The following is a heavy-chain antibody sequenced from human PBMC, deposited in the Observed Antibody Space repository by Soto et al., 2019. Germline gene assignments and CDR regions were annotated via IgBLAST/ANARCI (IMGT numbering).Heavy chain of an antibody. CDR2: ISISSSTR. CDR3: ASGRGFFDY. V-gene: IGHV3-48*02. Sequence: EVQLVESGGGLVQPGGSLRLSCAASGFTFSSYVINWLRQAPGKGLEWVSYISISSSTRYYADSVRGRFTISRDNAKNSLYLQMNSLRDEDTAVYYCASGRGFFDYWGQGTLVTVSS. CDR1: GFTFSSYV. J-gene: IGHJ4*02.